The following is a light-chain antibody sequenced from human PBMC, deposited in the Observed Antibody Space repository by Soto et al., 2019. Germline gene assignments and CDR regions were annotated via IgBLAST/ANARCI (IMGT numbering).Light chain of an antibody. CDR3: QQYHSPPFT. Sequence: DIVLTQSPGTLSLSPGERVTLACRASQSISSSYLAWHQQKPGQAPRLLIYAASSRATGIPDRFSGSGSGTDFTLTIGRLEPEDFAVYYCQQYHSPPFTFGPGTKVDIK. CDR2: AAS. J-gene: IGKJ3*01. CDR1: QSISSSY. V-gene: IGKV3-20*01.